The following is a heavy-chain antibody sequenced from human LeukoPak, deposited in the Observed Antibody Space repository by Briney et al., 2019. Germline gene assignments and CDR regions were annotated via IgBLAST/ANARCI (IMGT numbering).Heavy chain of an antibody. CDR1: GGSISSGGYY. CDR3: ARGGSYGDH. CDR2: IYYSGST. D-gene: IGHD1-26*01. V-gene: IGHV4-61*08. Sequence: SETLSLTCTVSGGSISSGGYYWSWIRQPPGKGLEWIGYIYYSGSTNYNPSLKSRVTISVDTSKNQFYLNLSSVTAADTALYYCARGGSYGDHWGQGTLVTVSS. J-gene: IGHJ4*02.